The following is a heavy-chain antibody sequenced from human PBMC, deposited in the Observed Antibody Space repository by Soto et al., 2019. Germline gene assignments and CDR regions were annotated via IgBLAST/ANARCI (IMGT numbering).Heavy chain of an antibody. D-gene: IGHD6-19*01. J-gene: IGHJ6*02. V-gene: IGHV3-30*18. CDR3: AKDPNIAVAETYYYGMDV. CDR1: GFTFRNFV. CDR2: ISYDGSNK. Sequence: GGSLRLSCAASGFTFRNFVMHWVRQAPGKGLEWVAVISYDGSNKYYADSVKGRFTISRDNSKNTLYLQMNSLRAEDTAVYYCAKDPNIAVAETYYYGMDVWGQGTTVTVFS.